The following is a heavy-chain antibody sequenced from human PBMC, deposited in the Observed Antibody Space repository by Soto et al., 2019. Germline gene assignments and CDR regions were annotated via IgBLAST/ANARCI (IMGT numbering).Heavy chain of an antibody. CDR3: AKKGVVGGDSRSWYSWIAY. D-gene: IGHD6-13*01. J-gene: IGHJ4*02. V-gene: IGHV3-23*01. Sequence: EVQLLESGGGLVQPGGSLRLSCEASGFTFSSHTMTGVRQAPGKGLECVSAISGSAGSTYYADSVKGRFTISRDNSKNTLYVQMNSLRAEDTDVYYCAKKGVVGGDSRSWYSWIAYWGQGPLVTVSS. CDR2: ISGSAGST. CDR1: GFTFSSHT.